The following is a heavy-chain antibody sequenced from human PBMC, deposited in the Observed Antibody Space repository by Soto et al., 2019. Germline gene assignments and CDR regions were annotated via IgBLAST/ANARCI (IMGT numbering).Heavy chain of an antibody. D-gene: IGHD6-19*01. CDR3: AKAVAGNWEFDY. CDR1: GFIFSSYA. J-gene: IGHJ4*02. Sequence: EVQLLESGGGLVRPGGSLRLSCTASGFIFSSYAVNWVRQATGKGLEWVSRISAGGASTYYADSVKGRFTISRDDSKNTLFLQMNTLRAADTAVYYGAKAVAGNWEFDYWGQGTLVTVSS. V-gene: IGHV3-23*01. CDR2: ISAGGAST.